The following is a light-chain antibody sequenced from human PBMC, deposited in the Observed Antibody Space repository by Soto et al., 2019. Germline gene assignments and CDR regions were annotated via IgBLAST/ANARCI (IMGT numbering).Light chain of an antibody. CDR2: GAS. V-gene: IGKV3D-15*01. CDR1: QSVSSN. Sequence: EIVMTQSPATLSVSPGERATLSCRASQSVSSNLAWYQQKPGQAPRLLIHGASSRATGIPDRFSGSGSGTEFTLTISSLQSEDFAVYYCHQRTSGITFGQGTRLEIK. CDR3: HQRTSGIT. J-gene: IGKJ5*01.